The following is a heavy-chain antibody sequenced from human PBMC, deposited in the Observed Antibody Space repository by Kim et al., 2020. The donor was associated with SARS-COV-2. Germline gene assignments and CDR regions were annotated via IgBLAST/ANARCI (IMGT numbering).Heavy chain of an antibody. V-gene: IGHV4-59*13. Sequence: SETLSLTCTVSGGSISSYYWSWIRQPPGKGLEWIGYIYYSGSTNYNPSLKSRVTISVDTSKNQFSLKLSSVTAADTAVYYCARGVRYFDPWWFDPWGQGTLVTVSS. CDR2: IYYSGST. J-gene: IGHJ5*02. CDR3: ARGVRYFDPWWFDP. CDR1: GGSISSYY. D-gene: IGHD3-9*01.